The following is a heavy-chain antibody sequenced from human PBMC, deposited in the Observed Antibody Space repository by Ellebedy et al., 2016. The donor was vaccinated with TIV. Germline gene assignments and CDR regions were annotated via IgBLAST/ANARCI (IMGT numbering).Heavy chain of an antibody. D-gene: IGHD2-2*01. CDR1: GGSSSGYY. CDR3: ARGGYQLLAYYYYGMDV. CDR2: INHSGST. V-gene: IGHV4-34*01. Sequence: SEPLSLTXAVYGGSSSGYYWSWIRQPPGKGLEWIGEINHSGSTNYNPSLKSRVTISVDTSKNQFSLKLSSVTAADTAVYYCARGGYQLLAYYYYGMDVWGQGPRSPSP. J-gene: IGHJ6*02.